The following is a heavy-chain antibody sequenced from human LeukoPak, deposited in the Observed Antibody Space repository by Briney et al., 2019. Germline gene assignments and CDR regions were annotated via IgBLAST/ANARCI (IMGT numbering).Heavy chain of an antibody. CDR1: GFTFSSYA. V-gene: IGHV3-23*01. J-gene: IGHJ4*02. CDR2: ISGSGGST. CDR3: ARDGVRFGIAAAGYFDY. D-gene: IGHD6-13*01. Sequence: GGSLRLSCAASGFTFSSYAMSWVRQAPGKGLEWVSAISGSGGSTYYADSVKGRFTISRDNSKNTLYLQMNSLRAEDTAVYYCARDGVRFGIAAAGYFDYWGQGTLVTVSS.